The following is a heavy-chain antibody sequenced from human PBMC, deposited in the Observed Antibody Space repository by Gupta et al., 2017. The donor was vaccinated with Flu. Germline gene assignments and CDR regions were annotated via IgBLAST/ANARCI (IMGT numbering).Heavy chain of an antibody. V-gene: IGHV4-39*02. Sequence: QLQLQESGPGLVTPSETLSLTCTVSGGPINNDYYYWAWIRQSPGEGLEWIGSVFHSGMTYYTPSLRSRLTMSVDVSKNQFSLKLSSVTAADTAVYYCARESNSNLNYVYSGMEVWGQGAT. CDR3: ARESNSNLNYVYSGMEV. CDR2: VFHSGMT. CDR1: GGPINNDYYY. D-gene: IGHD4/OR15-4a*01. J-gene: IGHJ6*02.